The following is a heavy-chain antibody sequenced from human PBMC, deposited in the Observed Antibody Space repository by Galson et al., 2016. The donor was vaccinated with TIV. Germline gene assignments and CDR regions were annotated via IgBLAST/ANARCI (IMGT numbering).Heavy chain of an antibody. CDR2: MYTGGSA. CDR3: ARVNGAAKTYGMAV. Sequence: SLRLSCAASGFTVSGDHMTWVRQAPGRGLECLSVMYTGGSAYYADSVKGRFTISRDNSKNTLYLQMNSRRVEDTAVYYCARVNGAAKTYGMAVWGQGTTVTVSS. CDR1: GFTVSGDH. D-gene: IGHD7-27*01. J-gene: IGHJ6*02. V-gene: IGHV3-53*01.